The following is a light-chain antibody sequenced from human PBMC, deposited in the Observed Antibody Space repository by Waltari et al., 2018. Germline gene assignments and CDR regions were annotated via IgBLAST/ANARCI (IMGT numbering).Light chain of an antibody. CDR2: EAS. CDR3: QNHERLPAT. CDR1: QNIGRY. J-gene: IGKJ1*01. V-gene: IGKV3-20*01. Sequence: ELVLTQPPGTLSLSPGEGATLSCRASQNIGRYLVWYQQKPGQAPRLLIYEASRRATGIPDRFSGSGSGTDFSLTISRLEPEDFAVYYCQNHERLPATFGQGTKVEIK.